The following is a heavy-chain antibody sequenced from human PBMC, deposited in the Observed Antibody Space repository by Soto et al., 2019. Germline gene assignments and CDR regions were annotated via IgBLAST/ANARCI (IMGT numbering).Heavy chain of an antibody. CDR2: ISWNSGSV. Sequence: EVQLVESGGGLVQPGRSLRLSCAASGFSFDDYAMHWVRQSPGTGLEWVSGISWNSGSVAYADSVKGRFTISRDNARNSLYLQMNSLRADDTALYYCAKDNGLGIIPVFYFFGDWGQGTLVNVSS. CDR1: GFSFDDYA. J-gene: IGHJ4*02. V-gene: IGHV3-9*01. D-gene: IGHD2-2*01. CDR3: AKDNGLGIIPVFYFFGD.